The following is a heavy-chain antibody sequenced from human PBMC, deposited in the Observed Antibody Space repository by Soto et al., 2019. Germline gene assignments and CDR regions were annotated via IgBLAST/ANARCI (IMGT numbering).Heavy chain of an antibody. J-gene: IGHJ6*02. CDR2: IYPGDSDT. Sequence: GESLKISCKGSGYSFISYWIGWVRQMPGKGLEWRGIIYPGDSDTRYSPSFQGQVTISADKSISTAYLQWSSLKASDTAMYYCARTSADGKYYDGMDVWGQGNTVTVSS. CDR3: ARTSADGKYYDGMDV. CDR1: GYSFISYW. V-gene: IGHV5-51*01. D-gene: IGHD6-13*01.